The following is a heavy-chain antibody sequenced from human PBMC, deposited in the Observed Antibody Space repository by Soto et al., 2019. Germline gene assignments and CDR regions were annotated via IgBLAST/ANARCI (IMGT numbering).Heavy chain of an antibody. J-gene: IGHJ6*02. Sequence: EVQLLESGGALVQPGGSLRLSCAVSGFTFSTYAMSWVRQAPGKGLGWVSGIGGSGVSTYYADSVKGRFANSRDNSKNPLNLQMNSLRAEDTAVYYCGRGYTYGKNYHYGMDVWGQGTTVTVSS. CDR1: GFTFSTYA. CDR2: IGGSGVST. D-gene: IGHD5-18*01. CDR3: GRGYTYGKNYHYGMDV. V-gene: IGHV3-23*01.